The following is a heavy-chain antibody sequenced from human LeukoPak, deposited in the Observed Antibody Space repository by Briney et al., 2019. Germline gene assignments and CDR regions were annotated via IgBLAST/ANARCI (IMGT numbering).Heavy chain of an antibody. CDR1: GYTFTGYY. Sequence: ASVKVSCKASGYTFTGYYMHWVRQAPGQGLEWMGWINPNSGGTNYAQKFQGWVTMTRDTSISTAYMELSRLRSDDTAVYYCAISITMVRGVMFDYWGQGTLVTVS. V-gene: IGHV1-2*04. J-gene: IGHJ4*02. CDR2: INPNSGGT. D-gene: IGHD3-10*01. CDR3: AISITMVRGVMFDY.